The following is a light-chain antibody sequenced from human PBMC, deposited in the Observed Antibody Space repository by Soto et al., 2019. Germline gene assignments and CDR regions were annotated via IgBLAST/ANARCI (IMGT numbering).Light chain of an antibody. CDR1: TSDVGAYNY. Sequence: QSAVTQPRSVSGSPGQSVTISCTGTTSDVGAYNYVSWYQHHPDKAPKLIIYDVSKRSSGVPDRFSGSKSGNTASLTISGLQAEDEADYYCCSYAVRSRVFGGGTKLTVL. CDR2: DVS. CDR3: CSYAVRSRV. V-gene: IGLV2-11*01. J-gene: IGLJ3*02.